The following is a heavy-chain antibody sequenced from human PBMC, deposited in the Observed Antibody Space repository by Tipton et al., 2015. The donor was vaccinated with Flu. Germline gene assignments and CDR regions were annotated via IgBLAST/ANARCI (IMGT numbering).Heavy chain of an antibody. Sequence: TLSLTCAVSGGFIISSNWWSWVRQPPGKGLEWIGEIFHDGRTNYNPSLKSRVTISVDKSKNQFSLTLSSVTAADTAIYYCASQGGWYVDSWGQGTLVTVSS. J-gene: IGHJ4*02. D-gene: IGHD2-15*01. CDR2: IFHDGRT. CDR1: GGFIISSNW. CDR3: ASQGGWYVDS. V-gene: IGHV4-4*02.